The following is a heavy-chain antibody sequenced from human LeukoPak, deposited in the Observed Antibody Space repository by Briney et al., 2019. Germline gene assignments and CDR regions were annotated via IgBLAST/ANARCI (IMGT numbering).Heavy chain of an antibody. V-gene: IGHV5-51*01. CDR2: IYPGDSDT. CDR1: GYSFTSYW. J-gene: IGHJ6*02. Sequence: GESLKISCKGSGYSFTSYWIGWVRQMPGKGLEWMGIIYPGDSDTRYSPSLQGQVTISADKSISTAYLQWSSLKASDTAMYYCARHPSVEMGYYGMDVWGQGTTVTVSS. D-gene: IGHD5-24*01. CDR3: ARHPSVEMGYYGMDV.